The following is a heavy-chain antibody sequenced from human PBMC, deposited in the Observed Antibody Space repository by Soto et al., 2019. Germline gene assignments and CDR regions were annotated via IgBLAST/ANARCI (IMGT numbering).Heavy chain of an antibody. CDR2: FDPEDGET. Sequence: ASVKVSCKASGYTFTSYGISWVRQAPGKGLEWMGGFDPEDGETIYAQKFQGRVTMTEDTSTDTAYMELSSLRSEDTAVYYCATAASLHGYCSRTGCYCCFDPWGQGTRDTVSS. V-gene: IGHV1-24*01. J-gene: IGHJ5*02. CDR1: GYTFTSYG. CDR3: ATAASLHGYCSRTGCYCCFDP. D-gene: IGHD2-2*03.